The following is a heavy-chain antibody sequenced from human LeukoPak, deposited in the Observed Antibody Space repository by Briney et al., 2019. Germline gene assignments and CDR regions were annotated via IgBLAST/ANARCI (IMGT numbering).Heavy chain of an antibody. Sequence: GGSLRLSCAASGFTFSNAWMSWVRQAPGKGLEWVGRIKSKTDGGTTDYAAPVKGRFTISRDDSKNTLYLQMNSLKTEDTAVYYCTTVRVVRGRSEWFDPWGQGTLVTVSS. CDR3: TTVRVVRGRSEWFDP. CDR1: GFTFSNAW. CDR2: IKSKTDGGTT. V-gene: IGHV3-15*01. D-gene: IGHD3-3*01. J-gene: IGHJ5*02.